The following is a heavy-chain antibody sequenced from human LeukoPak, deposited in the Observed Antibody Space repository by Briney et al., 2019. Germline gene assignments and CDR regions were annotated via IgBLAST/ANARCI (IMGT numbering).Heavy chain of an antibody. Sequence: PGESLRLSCAASGFTFSSYAMHWLRQAPGKGLEWVAIIWSDGNNKYYADSVEGRFTISRDTSKNTLFLQMNSLRAEDTAVYYCARGQPGVAAAGNLDYWGQGTLVTVSS. CDR1: GFTFSSYA. CDR2: IWSDGNNK. CDR3: ARGQPGVAAAGNLDY. V-gene: IGHV3-33*01. D-gene: IGHD6-13*01. J-gene: IGHJ4*02.